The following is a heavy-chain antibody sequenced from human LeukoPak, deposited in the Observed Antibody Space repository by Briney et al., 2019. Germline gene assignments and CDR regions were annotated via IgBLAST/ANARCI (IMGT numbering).Heavy chain of an antibody. CDR2: IYDSGST. CDR1: GGSIRSSYYY. D-gene: IGHD1/OR15-1a*01. Sequence: SETLSLTCTVSGGSIRSSYYYWGWIRQPPGKGLEWIGSIYDSGSTYYNPSLKSRVTISVDTSKNQFSLKLSSVTAADTAVYFCAREGTAPIFDCWGQGTLVTVSS. J-gene: IGHJ4*02. V-gene: IGHV4-39*07. CDR3: AREGTAPIFDC.